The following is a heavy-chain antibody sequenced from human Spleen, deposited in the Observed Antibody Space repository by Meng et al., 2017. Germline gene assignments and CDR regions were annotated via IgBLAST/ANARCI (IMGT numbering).Heavy chain of an antibody. CDR1: GFTFSSYA. V-gene: IGHV3-30*04. D-gene: IGHD3-22*01. J-gene: IGHJ4*02. CDR2: ISYDGSNK. Sequence: GESLKISCAASGFTFSSYAMHWVRQAPGKGLEWVAVISYDGSNKYYADSAKGRFTISRDNSKNTLYLQMNSLRAEDTAVYYCARAGTPTYYYDSSGLSANDYWGQGTLVTVSS. CDR3: ARAGTPTYYYDSSGLSANDY.